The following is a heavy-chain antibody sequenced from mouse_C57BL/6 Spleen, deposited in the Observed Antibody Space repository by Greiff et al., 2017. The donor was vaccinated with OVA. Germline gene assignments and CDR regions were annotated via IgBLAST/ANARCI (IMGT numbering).Heavy chain of an antibody. Sequence: QVQLQQPGTELVKPGASVKLSCKASGYTFTSYWMHWVKQRPGQGLEWIGNINPSNGGTNYNEKFKSKATLTVDKSSSTAYMQLSSLTSKDSAVYYCAREGFHYYGSSSHWYFDVWGTGTTVTVSS. CDR2: INPSNGGT. CDR3: AREGFHYYGSSSHWYFDV. J-gene: IGHJ1*03. CDR1: GYTFTSYW. D-gene: IGHD1-1*01. V-gene: IGHV1-53*01.